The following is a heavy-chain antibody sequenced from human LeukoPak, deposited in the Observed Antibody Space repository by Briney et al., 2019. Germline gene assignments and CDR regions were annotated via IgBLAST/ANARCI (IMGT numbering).Heavy chain of an antibody. Sequence: SETLSLTRTVSGGSISSSSYYWGWIRQPPGKGLEWIGSIYYSGSTYYNPSLKSRVTISVDTSKNQFSLKLSSVTAADTAVYYCARENCSGGSCYFDYWGQGTLVTVSS. D-gene: IGHD2-15*01. CDR2: IYYSGST. CDR3: ARENCSGGSCYFDY. V-gene: IGHV4-39*07. CDR1: GGSISSSSYY. J-gene: IGHJ4*02.